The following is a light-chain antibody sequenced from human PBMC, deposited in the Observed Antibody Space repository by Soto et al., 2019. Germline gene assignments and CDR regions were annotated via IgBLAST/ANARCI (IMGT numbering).Light chain of an antibody. CDR3: AAWDGSLQTWV. CDR2: TNN. V-gene: IGLV1-44*01. Sequence: QSVLTQPPSASGTPGQRVTISCSGSSSNIGSNTVSWYQQLPGTAPKLLIYTNNQRPSGVPDRFSDSKSGTSASLAISGLQPEDEADYYCAAWDGSLQTWVFGGGTKLTVL. CDR1: SSNIGSNT. J-gene: IGLJ3*02.